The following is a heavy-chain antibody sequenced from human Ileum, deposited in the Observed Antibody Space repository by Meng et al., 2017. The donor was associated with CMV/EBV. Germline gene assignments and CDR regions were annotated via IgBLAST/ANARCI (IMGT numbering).Heavy chain of an antibody. CDR1: GGSISSSEW. CDR3: ARVPGDIVGAIGIDY. V-gene: IGHV4-4*02. D-gene: IGHD1-26*01. CDR2: IYDSGTT. J-gene: IGHJ4*02. Sequence: SETLSLTCVVSGGSISSSEWWSWVRQPPGKGLEWMGEIYDSGTTNYNPSLKSRGTISVDKSKNQFSLKLSSVTAADTAVYYCARVPGDIVGAIGIDYWGQGTLVTVSS.